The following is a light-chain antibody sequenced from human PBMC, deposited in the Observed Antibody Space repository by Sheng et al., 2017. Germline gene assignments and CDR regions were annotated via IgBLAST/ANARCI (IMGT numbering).Light chain of an antibody. Sequence: QLVLTQSPSASASLGASVKLTCTLSSGHSSYVIAWLQQQPEKGPRFLMKVHSDGTHNKGDGIPDRFSGPSSGAERYLTISSLQSEDEADYYCQTWGTGIQVFGGGTKLTVL. J-gene: IGLJ3*02. CDR3: QTWGTGIQV. CDR2: VHSDGTH. CDR1: SGHSSYV. V-gene: IGLV4-69*01.